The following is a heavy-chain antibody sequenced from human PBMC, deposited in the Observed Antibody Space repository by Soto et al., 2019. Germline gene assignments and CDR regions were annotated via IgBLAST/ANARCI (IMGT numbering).Heavy chain of an antibody. Sequence: LQESGPGLLKPSETLSLTCRVSGASIGSGTYYWGWLRQPAGKGVEWVGSVDYGGITYYSPSLKIRLRISVDSSTTHFSLSLSSVTAADTALYFCVRHRASDMLTGAFDPWGQGIMVTVSS. V-gene: IGHV4-39*01. CDR1: GASIGSGTYY. D-gene: IGHD3-9*01. J-gene: IGHJ5*02. CDR3: VRHRASDMLTGAFDP. CDR2: VDYGGIT.